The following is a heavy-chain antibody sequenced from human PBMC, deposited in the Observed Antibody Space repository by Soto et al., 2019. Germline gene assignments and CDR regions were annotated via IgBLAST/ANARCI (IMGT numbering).Heavy chain of an antibody. D-gene: IGHD4-17*01. CDR2: ISGSGGST. CDR3: AKPAHADYGDYVYFQH. J-gene: IGHJ1*01. CDR1: GFTFSSYA. Sequence: GGSLRLSCAASGFTFSSYAMSWVRQAPGKGLEWVSAISGSGGSTYYADSVKGRFTISRDNSKNTLYLQMNSLRAEDTAVYYCAKPAHADYGDYVYFQHWGQGTLVTVSS. V-gene: IGHV3-23*01.